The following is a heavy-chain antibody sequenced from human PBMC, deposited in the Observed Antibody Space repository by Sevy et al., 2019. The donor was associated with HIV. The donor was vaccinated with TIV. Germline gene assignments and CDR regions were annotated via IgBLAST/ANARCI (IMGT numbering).Heavy chain of an antibody. CDR1: GLTFSSYA. J-gene: IGHJ4*02. D-gene: IGHD6-13*01. V-gene: IGHV3-30-3*01. Sequence: GGSLRLSCAASGLTFSSYAMHWVRQAPGKGLEWVAVISYDGSNKYYADSVKGRFTISRDNSKNTLYLQMNSLRAEDTAVYYCARVDIAAAGFDYWGQGTLVTVSS. CDR2: ISYDGSNK. CDR3: ARVDIAAAGFDY.